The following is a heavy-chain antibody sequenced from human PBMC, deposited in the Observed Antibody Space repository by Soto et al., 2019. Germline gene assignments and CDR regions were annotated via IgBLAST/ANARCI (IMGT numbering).Heavy chain of an antibody. CDR3: ARSIAVPSSHIDH. CDR2: VYYTGST. CDR1: GGSMSGYY. V-gene: IGHV4-59*01. D-gene: IGHD6-6*01. Sequence: LSLTCRVSGGSMSGYYWSWIRQAPGKGLEWIGYVYYTGSTSYNPSLQSRVTISVDTSNKQFSLSLRLVTAADTAVYFCARSIAVPSSHIDHWGQGIQVTVSS. J-gene: IGHJ4*02.